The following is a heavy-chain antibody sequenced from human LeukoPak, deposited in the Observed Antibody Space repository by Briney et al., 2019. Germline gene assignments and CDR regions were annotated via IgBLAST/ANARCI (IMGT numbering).Heavy chain of an antibody. CDR3: ARAATELTDNNWFDP. J-gene: IGHJ5*02. D-gene: IGHD2-15*01. CDR1: GGTFSSYA. CDR2: IIPIFGTA. Sequence: SVKVSCRASGGTFSSYAISWVRQAPGQGLEWMGGIIPIFGTANYAQKFQGRVTITTDESTSTAYMELSSLRSEDTAVYYCARAATELTDNNWFDPWGQGTLVTVSS. V-gene: IGHV1-69*05.